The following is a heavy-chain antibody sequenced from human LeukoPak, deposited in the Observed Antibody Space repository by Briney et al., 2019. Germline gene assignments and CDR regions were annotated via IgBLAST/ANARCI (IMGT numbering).Heavy chain of an antibody. J-gene: IGHJ4*02. CDR3: AKASRPIVATLHSYFDY. V-gene: IGHV3-30*04. CDR2: ISYDGSNK. CDR1: GFTFSSYA. D-gene: IGHD5-12*01. Sequence: PGGSLRLSCAASGFTFSSYAMHWVRQAPGKGLEWVAVISYDGSNKYYEDSVKGRFTISRDNSKNSLYLQMSSLRAEETALYYCAKASRPIVATLHSYFDYWGQGTLVTVSS.